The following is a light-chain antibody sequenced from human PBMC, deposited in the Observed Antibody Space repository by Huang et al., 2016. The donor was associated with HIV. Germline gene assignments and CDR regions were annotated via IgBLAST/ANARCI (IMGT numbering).Light chain of an antibody. CDR1: QTIKNIY. J-gene: IGKJ5*01. V-gene: IGKV3-20*01. CDR3: QQYDSSQGIS. CDR2: GAS. Sequence: EIVLTQSPDTLSLSPGERAPVSCRVSQTIKNIYLAWYQQKPGQGPRLLIYGASSRATDIPDRFSGSGYGTDFTLTINRLEPEDFAVYYCQQYDSSQGISFGQGTRLEMK.